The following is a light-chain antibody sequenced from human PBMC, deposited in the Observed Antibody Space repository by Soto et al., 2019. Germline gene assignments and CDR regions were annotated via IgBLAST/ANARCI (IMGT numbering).Light chain of an antibody. V-gene: IGKV3-15*01. CDR2: GAS. CDR3: QQYNNWLIT. J-gene: IGKJ5*01. Sequence: EILKSKVTATRVVIGGGRTTLTCRASQSVSSNLAWYQQKPGQAPRLLIYGASTRATGIPARFSGSGSGTEFTLTISSLQSEDFAVYYCQQYNNWLITFGQGTRLEIK. CDR1: QSVSSN.